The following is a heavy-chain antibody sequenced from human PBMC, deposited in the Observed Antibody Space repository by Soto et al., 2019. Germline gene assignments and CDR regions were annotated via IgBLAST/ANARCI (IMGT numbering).Heavy chain of an antibody. D-gene: IGHD3-16*01. CDR1: GFPLTTTGVG. V-gene: IGHV2-5*02. CDR3: ARTWGDTQWGYFDF. CDR2: NYWDDDD. Sequence: QLTLKESGPTLVKPTQTLTLTCTFSGFPLTTTGVGVAWIRQAPGKALEWLALNYWDDDDRYSPSLKSRLTITKDTSKNQVVLTMTNMDPVDTGTYYCARTWGDTQWGYFDFWGQGTLVAVSS. J-gene: IGHJ4*02.